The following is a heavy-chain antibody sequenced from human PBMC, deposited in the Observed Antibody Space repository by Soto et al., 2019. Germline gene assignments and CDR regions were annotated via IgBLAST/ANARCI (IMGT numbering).Heavy chain of an antibody. V-gene: IGHV4-34*01. CDR2: INHSGST. CDR1: GGPISGYY. Sequence: TSETMSLTCTVYGGPISGYYWSWIRQPPGKGLEWIGEINHSGSTNYNPSLKSRVTISVDTSKNQFSLKLSSVTAADTAVYYCARCPRIPPGLYYYYYYGMDVWGQGTTVTVSS. D-gene: IGHD2-21*01. J-gene: IGHJ6*02. CDR3: ARCPRIPPGLYYYYYYGMDV.